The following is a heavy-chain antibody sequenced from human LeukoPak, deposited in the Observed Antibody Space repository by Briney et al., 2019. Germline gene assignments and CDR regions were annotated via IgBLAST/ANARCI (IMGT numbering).Heavy chain of an antibody. CDR2: ISGSSGTT. V-gene: IGHV3-23*01. CDR1: GFTFGSYA. Sequence: GGSLRLSCAASGFTFGSYAMSWVRQAPGKGLEWVSAISGSSGTTYYADFVKGRFTISRDNSKNTLYLQMNSLRAEDTAVYYCAKEGYSSTWNADFDFGGQGTLVTVSS. J-gene: IGHJ4*02. D-gene: IGHD6-13*01. CDR3: AKEGYSSTWNADFDF.